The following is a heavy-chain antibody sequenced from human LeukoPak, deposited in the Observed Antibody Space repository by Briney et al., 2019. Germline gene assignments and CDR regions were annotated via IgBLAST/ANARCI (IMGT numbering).Heavy chain of an antibody. Sequence: GRSLRLSCAASGFTFSSYGMHWVREAPGKGLEWVAVISYDGSNKYYADSVKGRFTISRDNSKNTLYLQMNSLRAEDTAVYYCAKAYSGCDFDYWGQGTLVTVSS. J-gene: IGHJ4*02. D-gene: IGHD5-12*01. V-gene: IGHV3-30*18. CDR2: ISYDGSNK. CDR3: AKAYSGCDFDY. CDR1: GFTFSSYG.